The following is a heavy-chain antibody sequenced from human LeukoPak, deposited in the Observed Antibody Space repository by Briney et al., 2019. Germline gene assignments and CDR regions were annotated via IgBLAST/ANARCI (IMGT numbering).Heavy chain of an antibody. CDR2: ITRRGSTI. CDR3: AKHSGEYCSSTSCARCCFDY. Sequence: GESLTLPCALSRLPFSHYYVSWIRQPPGKGREWGPYITRRGSTIYYAHSEKRLLTIHRHTSKHTLSLQMNTLRAEDTAEYYCAKHSGEYCSSTSCARCCFDYWGQGTLVTVSS. D-gene: IGHD2-2*01. V-gene: IGHV3-11*01. J-gene: IGHJ4*02. CDR1: RLPFSHYY.